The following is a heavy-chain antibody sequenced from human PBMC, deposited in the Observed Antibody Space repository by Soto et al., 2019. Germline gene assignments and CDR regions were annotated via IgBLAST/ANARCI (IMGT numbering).Heavy chain of an antibody. J-gene: IGHJ4*02. V-gene: IGHV1-46*01. CDR2: INPSGGST. Sequence: GASVEISCESSRYSFTSYYMHWSRQAPGQGLEWMGIINPSGGSTSYAQKFQGRVTMTRDTSTSTVYMELSSLRSEDTAVYYCARDIEVPGTFAYRGQGTPVPVSS. CDR1: RYSFTSYY. CDR3: ARDIEVPGTFAY. D-gene: IGHD6-19*01.